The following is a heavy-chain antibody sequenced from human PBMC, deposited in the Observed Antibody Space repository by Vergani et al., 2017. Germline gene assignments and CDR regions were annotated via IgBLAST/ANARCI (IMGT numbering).Heavy chain of an antibody. CDR3: ARTPGIAAAVWFDP. Sequence: QVQLQESGPGLVKPSETLSLTCTVSGGSISSSSYYWGWIRQPPGKGLEWIGSIYYSGSTYYNPSLKSRVTISVDTSKNQFSLKLSSVTAADTAVYYCARTPGIAAAVWFDPWGQGTLVTVSS. J-gene: IGHJ5*02. CDR1: GGSISSSSYY. D-gene: IGHD6-13*01. CDR2: IYYSGST. V-gene: IGHV4-39*01.